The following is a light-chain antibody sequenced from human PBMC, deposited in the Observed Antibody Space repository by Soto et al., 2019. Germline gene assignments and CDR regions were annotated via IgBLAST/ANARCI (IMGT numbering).Light chain of an antibody. CDR3: QQRSSSPLLT. J-gene: IGKJ4*01. V-gene: IGKV3-11*01. Sequence: EIVLTQSPATLSLSPGERATLSCRASQSVSNYLAWFQQKPGQAPRLLIYDASNSATGIPARFSGSGSGTDFTLTIISREPEDFAVYYCQQRSSSPLLTFGGGTKVEI. CDR1: QSVSNY. CDR2: DAS.